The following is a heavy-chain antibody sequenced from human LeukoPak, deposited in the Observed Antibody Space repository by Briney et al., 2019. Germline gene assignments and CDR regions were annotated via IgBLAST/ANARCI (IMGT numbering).Heavy chain of an antibody. CDR3: ARAIAVAEGY. CDR1: GFTFSSYS. Sequence: PGGSLRLSCAASGFTFSSYSMNWVRQAPGKGLEWVSYISGGSGYIYYADSVKGRFTISRDNAKNSLYLQMNSLRAEESAVYYCARAIAVAEGYWGQGTLVTVFS. CDR2: ISGGSGYI. J-gene: IGHJ4*02. V-gene: IGHV3-21*01. D-gene: IGHD6-19*01.